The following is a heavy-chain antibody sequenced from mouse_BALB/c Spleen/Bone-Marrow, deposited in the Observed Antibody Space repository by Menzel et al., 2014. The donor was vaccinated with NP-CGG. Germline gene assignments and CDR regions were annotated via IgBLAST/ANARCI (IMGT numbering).Heavy chain of an antibody. CDR3: ARKYDYYYAMDY. Sequence: VKLQESGAELVMPGASVKMSCKASGYTFXDYWMHWVKQRPGQGLEWIGAIDTSDSYTSYNQKFKGKATLTVDESSSTAYMQLSSLTSEDSAVYYCARKYDYYYAMDYWGQGTSVTVSS. CDR1: GYTFXDYW. J-gene: IGHJ4*01. V-gene: IGHV1-69*01. D-gene: IGHD2-4*01. CDR2: IDTSDSYT.